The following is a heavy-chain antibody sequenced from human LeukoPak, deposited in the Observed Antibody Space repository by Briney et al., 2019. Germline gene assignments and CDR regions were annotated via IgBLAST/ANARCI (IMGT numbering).Heavy chain of an antibody. D-gene: IGHD2-15*01. J-gene: IGHJ4*02. CDR1: GYTFTGYY. CDR2: INPNSGGT. CDR3: ARRYCSGGSCSHFDY. Sequence: ASVKVSCKASGYTFTGYYMHWVRQAPGQGLEWMGWINPNSGGTNYAQEFQGRVTMTRDTSISTAYMELSRLRSDDTAVYYCARRYCSGGSCSHFDYWGQGTLVTVSS. V-gene: IGHV1-2*02.